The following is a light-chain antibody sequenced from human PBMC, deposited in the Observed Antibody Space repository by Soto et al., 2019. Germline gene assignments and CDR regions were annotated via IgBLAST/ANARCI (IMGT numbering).Light chain of an antibody. Sequence: EIVLTQSPATLSLSPGERATLSCRASRSVRSYLAWDQQKPGQAPRLLIYDASNRAAGIPAGLSGSGSATNFPLAISGLAPPDFAVYYFPERPAWPPFTFGHGTRLEIK. CDR1: RSVRSY. CDR2: DAS. CDR3: PERPAWPPFT. J-gene: IGKJ5*01. V-gene: IGKV3-11*01.